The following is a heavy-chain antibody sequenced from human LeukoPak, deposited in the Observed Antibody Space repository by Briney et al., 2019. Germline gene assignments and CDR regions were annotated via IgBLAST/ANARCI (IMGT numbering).Heavy chain of an antibody. CDR2: TIPIFGTA. D-gene: IGHD6-19*01. J-gene: IGHJ4*02. CDR3: ARAKRSSGWYGYDY. CDR1: GGTFSSYA. V-gene: IGHV1-69*05. Sequence: GASVKVSCKASGGTFSSYAMSWVREARGQGLEGRGGTIPIFGTANYRQKFQGRVTITTDESTSTAYMELSSLRSEDTAVYYCARAKRSSGWYGYDYWGQGTLVTVSS.